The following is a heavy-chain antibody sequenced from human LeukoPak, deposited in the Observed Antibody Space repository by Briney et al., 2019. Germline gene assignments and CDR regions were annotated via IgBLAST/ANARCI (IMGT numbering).Heavy chain of an antibody. CDR3: ARHERDASLDHAFDI. Sequence: KPSETLSLTCTVSGGSISSYYWSWIRQPPGKGLEWIGYIYYSGSTSYNPSLRSRVTILVGTSKNQFSLKLSSVTAADTAVYYCARHERDASLDHAFDIWGQGTMVTVSS. V-gene: IGHV4-59*08. J-gene: IGHJ3*02. CDR2: IYYSGST. CDR1: GGSISSYY. D-gene: IGHD5-24*01.